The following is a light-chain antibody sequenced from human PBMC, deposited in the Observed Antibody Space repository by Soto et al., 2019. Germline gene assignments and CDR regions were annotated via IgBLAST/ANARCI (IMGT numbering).Light chain of an antibody. CDR2: DNS. CDR1: NIDSRT. J-gene: IGLJ1*01. Sequence: SYELTQPPSVSVAPGQTATISCGENNIDSRTVHWYQQKPGQAPLLVVYDNSFRPSGIPNRFSGSNSGNTATLTISRVEAGDDADYYCQVWDNVDDHIYVFGTGTKVIV. CDR3: QVWDNVDDHIYV. V-gene: IGLV3-21*02.